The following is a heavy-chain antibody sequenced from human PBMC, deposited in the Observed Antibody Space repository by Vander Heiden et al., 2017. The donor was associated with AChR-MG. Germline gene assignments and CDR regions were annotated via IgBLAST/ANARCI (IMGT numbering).Heavy chain of an antibody. CDR2: IKQDGSEK. V-gene: IGHV3-7*04. J-gene: IGHJ6*03. D-gene: IGHD3-16*01. CDR3: ARGGDYMDV. Sequence: EVQLVESGGGLVQPGGSLRLSCAASGLTFSRYWMSWVRQAPGKGLGWVANIKQDGSEKYDVDSVKGRFTISKDNAKNSLYLQLNSLRAEDTAVYYCARGGDYMDVWGKGTTVTVSS. CDR1: GLTFSRYW.